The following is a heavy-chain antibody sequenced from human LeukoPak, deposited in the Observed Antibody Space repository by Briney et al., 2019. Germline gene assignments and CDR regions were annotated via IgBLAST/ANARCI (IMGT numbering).Heavy chain of an antibody. CDR1: GYSFTSYW. J-gene: IGHJ4*02. D-gene: IGHD3-3*01. Sequence: GESLKISCKGSGYSFTSYWIGWVRQVPGKGLEWMGIIYPGDSDTRYSPSFQGQVTISADKSISTAYLQWSSLKASDTAMYYCARRTIFGVVTSGFDYWGQGTLVTVSS. CDR3: ARRTIFGVVTSGFDY. CDR2: IYPGDSDT. V-gene: IGHV5-51*01.